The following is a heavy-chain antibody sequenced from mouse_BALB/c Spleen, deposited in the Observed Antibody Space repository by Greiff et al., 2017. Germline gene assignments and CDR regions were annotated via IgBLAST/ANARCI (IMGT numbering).Heavy chain of an antibody. CDR3: NAWGYDDGYYAMDY. Sequence: EVQLQQSGAELVKPGASVKLSCTASGFNIKDTYMHWVKQRPEQGLEWIGWIDPENGDTEYAPKFQGKATMTADTSSNTAYLQLSSLTSEDTTVYYCNAWGYDDGYYAMDYWGQGTSVTVSS. D-gene: IGHD2-14*01. CDR1: GFNIKDTY. CDR2: IDPENGDT. J-gene: IGHJ4*01. V-gene: IGHV14-4*02.